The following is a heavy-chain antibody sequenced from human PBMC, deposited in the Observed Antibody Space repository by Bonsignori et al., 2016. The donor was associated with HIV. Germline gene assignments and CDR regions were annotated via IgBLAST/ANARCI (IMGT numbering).Heavy chain of an antibody. V-gene: IGHV3-30*03. D-gene: IGHD3-10*01. CDR3: AGSYYGSGRNYY. J-gene: IGHJ6*01. CDR1: GFIFSNYG. Sequence: QVQLVESGGGAVQPGRSLRLSCAASGFIFSNYGMNWVRQAPGKGLEWLAVLAHDGSNKYYADSVKGRFTISRDNSKNTLYLQMNSLRVEDTAVYYCAGSYYGSGRNYY. CDR2: LAHDGSNK.